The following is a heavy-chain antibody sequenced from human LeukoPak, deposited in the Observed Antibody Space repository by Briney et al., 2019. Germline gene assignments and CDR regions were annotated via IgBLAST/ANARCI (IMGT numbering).Heavy chain of an antibody. Sequence: SETLSLTCTVSGGSISSGDYYWSWLRQPPGKGLEWIGYIYYSGSTYYNPSLKSRVTISVDTSKNQFSLKLSSVTAADTAVYYCAREGDCSGGSCYSEHWFDPWGQGTLVTVSS. D-gene: IGHD2-15*01. J-gene: IGHJ5*02. V-gene: IGHV4-30-4*01. CDR2: IYYSGST. CDR3: AREGDCSGGSCYSEHWFDP. CDR1: GGSISSGDYY.